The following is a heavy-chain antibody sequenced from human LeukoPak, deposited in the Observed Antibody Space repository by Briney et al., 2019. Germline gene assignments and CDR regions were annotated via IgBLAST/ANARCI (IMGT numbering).Heavy chain of an antibody. D-gene: IGHD6-13*01. CDR2: ISYDGSNK. J-gene: IGHJ4*02. Sequence: GGSLRLSCAASGFTFISYAMHWVRQAPGKGLEWVAVISYDGSNKYYADSVKGRFTISRDNSKNTLYLQMNSLRAEDTAVYYCASLRISSSYAFDYWGQGTLVTVSS. CDR1: GFTFISYA. V-gene: IGHV3-30*04. CDR3: ASLRISSSYAFDY.